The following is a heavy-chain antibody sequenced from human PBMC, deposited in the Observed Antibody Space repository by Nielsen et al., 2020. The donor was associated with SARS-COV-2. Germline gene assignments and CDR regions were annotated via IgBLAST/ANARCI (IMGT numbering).Heavy chain of an antibody. V-gene: IGHV4-4*02. CDR2: IYHSGST. CDR1: GGSIGSSNW. Sequence: SETLSLTCAVSGGSIGSSNWWSWVRQPPGKGLEWIGEIYHSGSTNYNPSLKSRVTISVDKSKNQFSLKLSSVTAADTAVYYCARRRSGYCSGGSCSVMDVWGQGTTVTVSS. CDR3: ARRRSGYCSGGSCSVMDV. D-gene: IGHD2-15*01. J-gene: IGHJ6*02.